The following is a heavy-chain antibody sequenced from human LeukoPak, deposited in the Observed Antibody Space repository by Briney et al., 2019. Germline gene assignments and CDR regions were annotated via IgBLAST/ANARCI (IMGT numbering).Heavy chain of an antibody. D-gene: IGHD2-21*01. CDR2: IYPGDSDA. CDR3: ARSTSDYYSADY. V-gene: IGHV5-51*01. CDR1: GYSFASYW. J-gene: IGHJ4*02. Sequence: GESLKISCKGSGYSFASYWIAWVRQVSGKGLEFMGIIYPGDSDARYSPSFQGYVTISVDESITTAYLQWSSLEASDTAMYYCARSTSDYYSADYWGQGTLVTVSS.